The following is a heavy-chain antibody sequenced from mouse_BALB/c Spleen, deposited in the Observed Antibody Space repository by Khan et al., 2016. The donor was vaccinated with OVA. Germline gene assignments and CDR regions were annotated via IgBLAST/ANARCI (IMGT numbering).Heavy chain of an antibody. D-gene: IGHD2-2*01. J-gene: IGHJ3*01. CDR2: INPSDSET. V-gene: IGHV1-61*01. Sequence: QVQLQQSGAELVRPGASVKLSCKASGYTFTSYWMNWVRQRPGQGLDWIGKINPSDSETHSNQMFKDKATLPVAQSSGPAYLQLSRLPSEDSAVYYCARREKYGYDPSWFAYWGQGTLVTVSA. CDR3: ARREKYGYDPSWFAY. CDR1: GYTFTSYW.